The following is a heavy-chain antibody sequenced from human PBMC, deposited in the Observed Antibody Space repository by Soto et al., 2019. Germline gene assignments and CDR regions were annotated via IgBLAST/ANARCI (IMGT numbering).Heavy chain of an antibody. D-gene: IGHD3-22*01. CDR2: VTGDGART. V-gene: IGHV3-64*02. Sequence: GGSLRLSCAASGFTFSNFGMHWVRQAPGKGLEYVSAVTGDGARTFYADSVKGRFTISRDNSKNTLYLQMGSLRADDMAVYYCARVFPDSGGYYYDDWGQGVLVTVSS. CDR1: GFTFSNFG. CDR3: ARVFPDSGGYYYDD. J-gene: IGHJ4*02.